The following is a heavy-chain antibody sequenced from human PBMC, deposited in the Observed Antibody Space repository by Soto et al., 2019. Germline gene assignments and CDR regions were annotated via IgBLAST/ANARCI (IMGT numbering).Heavy chain of an antibody. CDR2: ISSRSDI. CDR1: GFTFSTYS. D-gene: IGHD2-2*02. J-gene: IGHJ6*02. CDR3: AREYTAWPLAYGLDV. Sequence: GGSLRLSCVGSGFTFSTYSINWVRQAPGKGLEWVSSISSRSDIYYADSVKGRFTFSRDNAKNSVSLQMNSLRAEGTAVYYCAREYTAWPLAYGLDVWGQGTTVTVSS. V-gene: IGHV3-21*01.